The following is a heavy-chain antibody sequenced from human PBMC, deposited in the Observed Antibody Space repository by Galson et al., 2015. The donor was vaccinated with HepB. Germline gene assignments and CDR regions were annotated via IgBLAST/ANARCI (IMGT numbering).Heavy chain of an antibody. CDR1: GGKFSSYA. Sequence: SVKVSCKASGGKFSSYAINWVRQAPGQGLEWVGGIIPMFGAINYPQEFQGRVTITADESTSTAYMELSSLRSEDTAVYYCARNPAYTGWFDPWGQGTLVTVSS. D-gene: IGHD3-16*01. J-gene: IGHJ5*02. CDR2: IIPMFGAI. V-gene: IGHV1-69*13. CDR3: ARNPAYTGWFDP.